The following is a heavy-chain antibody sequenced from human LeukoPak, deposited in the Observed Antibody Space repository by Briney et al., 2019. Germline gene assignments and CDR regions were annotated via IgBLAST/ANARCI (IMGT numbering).Heavy chain of an antibody. J-gene: IGHJ4*02. Sequence: SETLSLTCAVYGGSFSGYYWSWIRQPPGKGLEWIGEINHSGSTNYNPSLKSRVTISVDTSKNQFSLKLSSVTAADTAVYYCARDRRADYWGRGTLVTVSS. CDR2: INHSGST. V-gene: IGHV4-34*01. CDR1: GGSFSGYY. CDR3: ARDRRADY.